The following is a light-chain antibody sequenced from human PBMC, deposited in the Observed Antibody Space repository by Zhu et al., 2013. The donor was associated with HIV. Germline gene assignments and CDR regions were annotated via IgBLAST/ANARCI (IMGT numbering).Light chain of an antibody. J-gene: IGLJ2*01. Sequence: SYELTQPPSVSVAPGKTARITCGGNNIGSKSVHWYQQKPGQAPVLVVYDDGDRPSGIPERFSGSNSGNTATLTISRVEVGDEADYYCQVWDSSSDHMVFGGGTKLTVL. V-gene: IGLV3-21*03. CDR1: NIGSKS. CDR3: QVWDSSSDHMV. CDR2: DDG.